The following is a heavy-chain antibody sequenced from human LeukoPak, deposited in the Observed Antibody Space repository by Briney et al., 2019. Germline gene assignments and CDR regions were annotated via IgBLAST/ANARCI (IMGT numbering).Heavy chain of an antibody. CDR3: ARLPYRDGVAQDY. D-gene: IGHD3-16*02. Sequence: GASVKVSCKTSGYTFTRYSMQWVRQAPGHGLEWMGIINPISGATDYAQKFQGRVTMTRDTSTSTVYMELSSLRSEDTAMYYCARLPYRDGVAQDYWGQGTLVTVSP. V-gene: IGHV1-46*01. CDR1: GYTFTRYS. J-gene: IGHJ4*02. CDR2: INPISGAT.